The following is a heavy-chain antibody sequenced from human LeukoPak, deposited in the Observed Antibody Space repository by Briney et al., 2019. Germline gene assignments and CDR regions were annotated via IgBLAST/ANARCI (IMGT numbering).Heavy chain of an antibody. Sequence: GGSLRLSCAASGFTFISYGMHWVRQAQGKGLGWVGVISDDGRRNDYADSVKGRFTISRDNSKDTLYLQMNSLRAEDTDVCFCVRRPADYGEYVSYFDYWGQGTLVTVSS. J-gene: IGHJ4*02. CDR3: VRRPADYGEYVSYFDY. V-gene: IGHV3-30*03. CDR1: GFTFISYG. D-gene: IGHD4-17*01. CDR2: ISDDGRRN.